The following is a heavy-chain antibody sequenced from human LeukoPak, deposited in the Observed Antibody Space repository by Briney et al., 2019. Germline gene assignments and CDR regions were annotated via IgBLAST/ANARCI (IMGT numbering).Heavy chain of an antibody. CDR1: DVSISSGIYY. D-gene: IGHD6-13*01. J-gene: IGHJ4*02. CDR3: ARHSSSWYNFDY. Sequence: SETLSLTCSVSDVSISSGIYYWGWIRQSPGRGLEWIGSISYSGTTFYTPSLKSRGTISVDTSKNQFSLKLNSLTATDTAIYYCARHSSSWYNFDYWAQGILVTVSS. CDR2: ISYSGTT. V-gene: IGHV4-39*01.